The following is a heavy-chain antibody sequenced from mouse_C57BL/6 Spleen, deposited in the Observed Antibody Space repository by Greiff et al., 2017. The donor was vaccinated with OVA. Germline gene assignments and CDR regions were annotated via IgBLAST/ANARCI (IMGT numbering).Heavy chain of an antibody. CDR2: IDPSDSYT. J-gene: IGHJ4*01. Sequence: QVQLQQPGAELVMPGASVKLSCKASGYTFTSYWMHWVKQRPGQGLEWVGEIDPSDSYTNYNQQFKGKSTLTVDKSYSTAYMQLSSLTSEDSAVYYCARKEGNSHYARDYWGQGTSVTVSS. CDR1: GYTFTSYW. CDR3: ARKEGNSHYARDY. V-gene: IGHV1-69*01. D-gene: IGHD2-1*01.